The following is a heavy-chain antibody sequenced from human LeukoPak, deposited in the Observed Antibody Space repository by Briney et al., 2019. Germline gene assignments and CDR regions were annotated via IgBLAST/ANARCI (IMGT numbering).Heavy chain of an antibody. D-gene: IGHD2-8*02. Sequence: KPSETLSLTCTVSGDSISSSSYYWGWIRQPPGKGLERIGTIYYNGATQSNPSLKSRLSMSVDRTNNKFSLKLTSVTAADTAVYYCATEFRFEYTVGPGWGQGTLITVSS. CDR2: IYYNGAT. J-gene: IGHJ4*02. CDR3: ATEFRFEYTVGPG. CDR1: GDSISSSSYY. V-gene: IGHV4-39*02.